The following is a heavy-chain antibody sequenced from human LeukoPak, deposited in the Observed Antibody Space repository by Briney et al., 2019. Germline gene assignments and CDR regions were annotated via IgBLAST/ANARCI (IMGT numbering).Heavy chain of an antibody. CDR2: IYPGDSDT. CDR3: ARHGLVETYYYGSGSSDHYYFDY. CDR1: GYSFTSYW. Sequence: GESLKISCKGSGYSFTSYWIGWVRQMPGKGLEWMGIIYPGDSDTRYSPSFQGQVTISADKSISTAYLQWSSLKASDTAMYYCARHGLVETYYYGSGSSDHYYFDYWGQGTLVTVSS. J-gene: IGHJ4*02. D-gene: IGHD3-10*01. V-gene: IGHV5-51*01.